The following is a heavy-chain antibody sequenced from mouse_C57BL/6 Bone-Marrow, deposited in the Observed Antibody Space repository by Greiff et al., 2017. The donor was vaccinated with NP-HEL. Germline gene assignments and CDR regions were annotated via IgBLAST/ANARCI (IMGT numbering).Heavy chain of an antibody. V-gene: IGHV1-55*01. CDR2: IYPGSGST. J-gene: IGHJ4*01. CDR1: GYTFTSYW. D-gene: IGHD2-4*01. Sequence: QVQLKQSGAELVKPGASVKMSCKASGYTFTSYWITWVKQRPGQGLEWIGDIYPGSGSTNYNEKFKSKATLTVDTSSSTAYMQLSRLTSEDSAVYYCARDDYESGGVDAMDYWGQGTSVTVSS. CDR3: ARDDYESGGVDAMDY.